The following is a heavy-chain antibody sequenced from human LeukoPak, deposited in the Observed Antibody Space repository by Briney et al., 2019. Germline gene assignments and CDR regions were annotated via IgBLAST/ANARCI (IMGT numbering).Heavy chain of an antibody. V-gene: IGHV3-49*04. CDR3: TRPPSSSGKLDAFDI. CDR1: GFTFGDYA. D-gene: IGHD6-13*01. J-gene: IGHJ3*02. Sequence: GGSLRLSCTASGFTFGDYAMSWVRQAPGKGLEWVGFIRSKAYGGTTEYAASVKGRFTISRDDSKSIAYLQMNSLKTEDTAVYYCTRPPSSSGKLDAFDIWGQGTMVTVSS. CDR2: IRSKAYGGTT.